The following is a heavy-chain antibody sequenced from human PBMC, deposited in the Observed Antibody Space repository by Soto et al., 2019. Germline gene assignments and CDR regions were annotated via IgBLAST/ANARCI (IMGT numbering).Heavy chain of an antibody. CDR2: IYYSGST. Sequence: SETLSLTCTVSGGSISSYYWSWIRQPPGKGLEWIGYIYYSGSTNYNPSLKSRVTISVDTSKNQFSLKLSSVTAADTAVYYCARENSSYGLVDYWGQGTLVTVSS. J-gene: IGHJ4*02. D-gene: IGHD5-18*01. CDR3: ARENSSYGLVDY. CDR1: GGSISSYY. V-gene: IGHV4-59*01.